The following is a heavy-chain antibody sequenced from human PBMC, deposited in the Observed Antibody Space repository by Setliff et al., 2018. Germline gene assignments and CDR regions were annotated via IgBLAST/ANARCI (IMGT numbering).Heavy chain of an antibody. CDR2: IYHSGST. V-gene: IGHV4-39*07. CDR3: TVYNTGSSKDHY. Sequence: SETLSLTCTVSGGSISSGDYYWSWIRQPPGKGLEWIGSIYHSGSTYYNPSLKSRVTISVDTSKNQFSLKLSSVTAADTALYYCTVYNTGSSKDHYWGQGTPVTVSS. J-gene: IGHJ4*02. D-gene: IGHD2-8*02. CDR1: GGSISSGDYY.